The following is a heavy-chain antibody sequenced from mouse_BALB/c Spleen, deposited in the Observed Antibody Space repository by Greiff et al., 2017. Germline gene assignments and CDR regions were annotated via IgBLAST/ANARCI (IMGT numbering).Heavy chain of an antibody. D-gene: IGHD1-2*01. CDR3: ARSYGYDWYFDV. V-gene: IGHV14-1*02. CDR1: GFNIKDYY. J-gene: IGHJ1*01. CDR2: IDPENGNT. Sequence: EVQLVESGAELVRPGALVKLSCKASGFNIKDYYMHWVKQRPEQGLEWIGWIDPENGNTIYDPKFQGKASITADTSSNTAYLQLSSLTSEDTAVYYCARSYGYDWYFDVWGAGTTVTVSS.